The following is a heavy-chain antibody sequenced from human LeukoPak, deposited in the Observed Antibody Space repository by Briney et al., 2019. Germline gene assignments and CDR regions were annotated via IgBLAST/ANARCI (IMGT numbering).Heavy chain of an antibody. D-gene: IGHD6-19*01. J-gene: IGHJ4*02. Sequence: GGSLRLSCAASGFTVSGNYMSWVRQAPGKGLECVAVIYSGGDTYYADSVKGRFTISSDNARNSLYLQMNSLRAEDTAVYYCATSFSSGWSFFYYWGQGTLVTVSS. V-gene: IGHV3-53*01. CDR2: IYSGGDT. CDR3: ATSFSSGWSFFYY. CDR1: GFTVSGNY.